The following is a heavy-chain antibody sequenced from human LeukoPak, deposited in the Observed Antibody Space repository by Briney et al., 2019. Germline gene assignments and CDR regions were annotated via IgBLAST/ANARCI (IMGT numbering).Heavy chain of an antibody. CDR1: GGSISSSNW. D-gene: IGHD2-15*01. CDR3: ARATVEVVENAFDI. CDR2: IYHSGST. Sequence: KSSETLSLTCAVPGGSISSSNWWSWVRQPPGKGLEWIGEIYHSGSTNYNPSLKSRVTISVDKSKNQFSLKLSSVTAADTAVYYCARATVEVVENAFDIWGQGTMVTVSS. J-gene: IGHJ3*02. V-gene: IGHV4-4*02.